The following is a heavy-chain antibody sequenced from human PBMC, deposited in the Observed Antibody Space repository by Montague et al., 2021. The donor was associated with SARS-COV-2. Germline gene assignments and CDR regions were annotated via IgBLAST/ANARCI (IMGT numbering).Heavy chain of an antibody. CDR2: IFYDGTS. V-gene: IGHV4-39*02. J-gene: IGHJ4*02. CDR1: GVSISSAHYC. D-gene: IGHD1-1*01. Sequence: SETLSLTCTVSGVSISSAHYCWGWVRQSPGKGLEWIGNIFYDGTSRSNPSLNSRVTISVDTSKSQLSLRMSSVTAADTAVYYCARDKARNVAPYSFDYWGQGAVVTVSS. CDR3: ARDKARNVAPYSFDY.